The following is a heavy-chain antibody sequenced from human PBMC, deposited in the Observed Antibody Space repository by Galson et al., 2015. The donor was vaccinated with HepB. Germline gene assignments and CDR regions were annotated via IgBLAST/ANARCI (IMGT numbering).Heavy chain of an antibody. D-gene: IGHD5-18*01. CDR1: GFTFSDYW. CDR2: LYTSS. Sequence: SLRLSCAASGFTFSDYWMHWVRQAPGKGLEWVSRLYTSSTYADSVKGRFTISRDNAKNTLSLQMNSLTAEDTAVYYCVRGNTGYGNFDVWGQGTTVTVSS. V-gene: IGHV3-74*03. J-gene: IGHJ6*02. CDR3: VRGNTGYGNFDV.